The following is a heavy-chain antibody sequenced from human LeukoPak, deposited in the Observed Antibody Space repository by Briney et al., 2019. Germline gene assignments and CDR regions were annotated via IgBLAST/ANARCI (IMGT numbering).Heavy chain of an antibody. D-gene: IGHD3-3*01. CDR1: GGSISSYY. V-gene: IGHV4-59*12. CDR3: ARVSNYDFWSGSLTGFDP. Sequence: SETLSLTCTVSGGSISSYYWSWIRQPPGKGLEWIGYIYYSGSTNYNPSLKSRVTISVDTSKNQFSLKLSSVTAADTAVYYCARVSNYDFWSGSLTGFDPWGQGTLVTVSS. CDR2: IYYSGST. J-gene: IGHJ5*02.